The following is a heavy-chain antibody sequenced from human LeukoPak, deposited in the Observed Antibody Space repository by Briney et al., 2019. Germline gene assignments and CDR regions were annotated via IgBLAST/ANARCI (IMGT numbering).Heavy chain of an antibody. CDR3: ARDVERELPDDY. J-gene: IGHJ4*02. D-gene: IGHD1-26*01. Sequence: GGSLRLSCAASGFTFSSYAMHWVRQAPGKGLEWVAVISYDGSNKYYADSVKDRFTISRDNSKNTLYLQMNSLRAEDTAVYYCARDVERELPDDYWGQGTLVTVSS. CDR2: ISYDGSNK. CDR1: GFTFSSYA. V-gene: IGHV3-30-3*01.